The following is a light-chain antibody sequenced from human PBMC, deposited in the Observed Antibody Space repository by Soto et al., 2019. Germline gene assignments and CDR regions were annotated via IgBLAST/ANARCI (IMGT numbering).Light chain of an antibody. CDR3: AAWDDSLNAYV. J-gene: IGLJ1*01. V-gene: IGLV1-36*01. CDR2: YDD. Sequence: QSVLTQPPSVSEAPRQRVTISCSGSSSNIGNNAVNWYQQLPGKAPKLLIYYDDLLPSGVSDRFSGSKSGTSASLAISGLQSEDEAEYYCAAWDDSLNAYVFGTGTKLTVL. CDR1: SSNIGNNA.